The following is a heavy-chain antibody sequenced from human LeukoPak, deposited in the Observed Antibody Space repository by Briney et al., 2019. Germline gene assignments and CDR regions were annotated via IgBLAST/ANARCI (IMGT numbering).Heavy chain of an antibody. CDR3: AKNWGSLDY. J-gene: IGHJ4*02. V-gene: IGHV3-7*01. CDR2: IKQDGSEK. Sequence: PGGSLRLSCAASGFTFSSYAMSWVRQAPGKGLEWVANIKQDGSEKYYVDSVKGRFTISRDNAKNSLYLQMNSLRAEDTAVYYCAKNWGSLDYWGPGTLVTVSS. D-gene: IGHD7-27*01. CDR1: GFTFSSYA.